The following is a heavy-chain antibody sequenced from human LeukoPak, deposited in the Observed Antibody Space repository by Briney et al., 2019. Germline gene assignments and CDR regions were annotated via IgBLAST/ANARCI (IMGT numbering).Heavy chain of an antibody. CDR1: GGSISSSSYY. Sequence: TSETLSLTCTVSGGSISSSSYYWGWIRQPPGNGLEWIGSIYYSGSTYYNPSLKSRVTISVDTSKNQFSLKLSSVTAADTAVYYCARHPRARSRDGSNYLDYWGQGTLVTVSS. V-gene: IGHV4-39*01. J-gene: IGHJ4*02. CDR3: ARHPRARSRDGSNYLDY. D-gene: IGHD5-24*01. CDR2: IYYSGST.